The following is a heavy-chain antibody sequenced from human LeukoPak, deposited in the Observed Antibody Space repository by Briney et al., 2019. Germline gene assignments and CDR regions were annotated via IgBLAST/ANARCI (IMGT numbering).Heavy chain of an antibody. CDR1: GFTFTTYA. CDR2: ISGSGSST. Sequence: GGSLRLSCSASGFTFTTYAMSWVRQAPGKGLEWVSAISGSGSSTYYADSVKGRFTISRDNSKNTLLLQMNSLRAEDTAVYYCAKGYCSSSSCYSYAFDIWGQGTVVTVSS. D-gene: IGHD2-2*01. CDR3: AKGYCSSSSCYSYAFDI. V-gene: IGHV3-23*01. J-gene: IGHJ3*02.